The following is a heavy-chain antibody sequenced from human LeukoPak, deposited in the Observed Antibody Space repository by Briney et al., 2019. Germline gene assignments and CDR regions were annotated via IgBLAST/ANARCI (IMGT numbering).Heavy chain of an antibody. CDR2: ISSSGSTI. Sequence: PGGSLRLSCAASGFTFSDYYMSWIRQAPGKGLEWVSYISSSGSTIYYADSVKGRFTISRDNSKNTLYLQMNSLRAEDTAVYYCAKDQGLQYWWNNWFDPWGQGTLVTVSS. V-gene: IGHV3-11*04. CDR1: GFTFSDYY. D-gene: IGHD4-11*01. J-gene: IGHJ5*02. CDR3: AKDQGLQYWWNNWFDP.